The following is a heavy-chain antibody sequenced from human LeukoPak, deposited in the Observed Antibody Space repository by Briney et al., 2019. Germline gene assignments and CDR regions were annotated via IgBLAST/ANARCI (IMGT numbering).Heavy chain of an antibody. CDR3: ARLGFSPI. CDR2: INHSGST. D-gene: IGHD7-27*01. V-gene: IGHV4-34*01. J-gene: IGHJ6*02. Sequence: PSETLSHTCAVYGGSFSGYYWSWIRQPPGKGLEWIGEINHSGSTNYNPSLKSRVTISVDTSKNQFSLKLSSVTAADTAVYYCARLGFSPIWGQGTTVTVSS. CDR1: GGSFSGYY.